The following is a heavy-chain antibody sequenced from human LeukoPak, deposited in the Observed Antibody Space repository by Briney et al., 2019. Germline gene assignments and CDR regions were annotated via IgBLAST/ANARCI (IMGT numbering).Heavy chain of an antibody. D-gene: IGHD3-22*01. CDR3: ARAGVWDYSDSSGYHNAAFDI. V-gene: IGHV1-69*13. CDR1: GGTFSSYA. J-gene: IGHJ3*02. CDR2: IIPIFGTA. Sequence: SVKVSCKASGGTFSSYAINWVRQAPGQGLKWMGGIIPIFGTANYAQKFQGRVTITADEYTSTAYMELGSLRSDDTAVYYCARAGVWDYSDSSGYHNAAFDIWGQGTMVTVSS.